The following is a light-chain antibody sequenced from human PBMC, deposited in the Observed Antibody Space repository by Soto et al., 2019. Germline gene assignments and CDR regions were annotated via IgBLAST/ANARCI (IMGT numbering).Light chain of an antibody. CDR3: AAWDDGLNGVL. Sequence: QSVRTQPPSASGTPGQRVTISCSGSSSNIGSNTVNWYHQLPGTAPKLLISNNNQRPSGVPDRFSGSKSGTSASLAISGLQSEDEADYYCAAWDDGLNGVLFGGGTKVTVL. CDR1: SSNIGSNT. CDR2: NNN. J-gene: IGLJ3*02. V-gene: IGLV1-44*01.